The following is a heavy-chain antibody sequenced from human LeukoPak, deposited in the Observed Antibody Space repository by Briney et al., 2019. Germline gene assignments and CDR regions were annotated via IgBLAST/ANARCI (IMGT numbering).Heavy chain of an antibody. Sequence: GSLRLSCAASGFTFDDYAMHWVRQAPGKGLEWVSAISGSGGSTYYADSVKGRFTISRDNSKNTLYLQMNSLRAEDTAVYYCAKVAYYYDSSGYDYWGQGTLVTVSS. J-gene: IGHJ4*02. CDR3: AKVAYYYDSSGYDY. V-gene: IGHV3-23*01. CDR2: ISGSGGST. CDR1: GFTFDDYA. D-gene: IGHD3-22*01.